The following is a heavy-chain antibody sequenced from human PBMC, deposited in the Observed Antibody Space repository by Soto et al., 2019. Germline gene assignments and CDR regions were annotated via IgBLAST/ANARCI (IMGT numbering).Heavy chain of an antibody. Sequence: QVQLQESGPGLVKPSQTLSLTCTVSGGSISSGDYYWSWIRQPPGKGLEWIGYIYYSGSTYYNPSLKSRVTISVDTSKNQFSLKLSSVTAADTAVYYCARDLGGGYDWGWVFDYWGQGTLVTVSS. D-gene: IGHD5-12*01. J-gene: IGHJ4*02. CDR3: ARDLGGGYDWGWVFDY. CDR1: GGSISSGDYY. V-gene: IGHV4-30-4*01. CDR2: IYYSGST.